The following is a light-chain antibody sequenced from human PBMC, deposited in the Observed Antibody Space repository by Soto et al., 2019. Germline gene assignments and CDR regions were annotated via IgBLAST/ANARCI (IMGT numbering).Light chain of an antibody. CDR2: KDS. CDR3: AAWDDSLSAWV. CDR1: ALPKQY. J-gene: IGLJ3*02. Sequence: SSELTQAPSVSVSPGQTARITCSGDALPKQYGYWYQQKPGQAPVLLIYKDSQRPSGVPDRFSGSKSATSASLAVSGLRSEDEADYYCAAWDDSLSAWVFGGGTKLTVL. V-gene: IGLV3-25*02.